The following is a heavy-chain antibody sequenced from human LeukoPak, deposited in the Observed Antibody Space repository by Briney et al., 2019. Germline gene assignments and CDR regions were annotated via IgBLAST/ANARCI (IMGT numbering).Heavy chain of an antibody. Sequence: PSETLSLTCAVSGGSISSSNWWSWVRQPPGKGLEWTGEIYDSGYTNYNPSLKSRVIMSVDKSKNQLSLKLSSVTAADTAVYYCASDVVGSGWAYYFDYWGQGTLVTVTS. CDR2: IYDSGYT. CDR3: ASDVVGSGWAYYFDY. D-gene: IGHD6-19*01. J-gene: IGHJ4*02. V-gene: IGHV4-4*02. CDR1: GGSISSSNW.